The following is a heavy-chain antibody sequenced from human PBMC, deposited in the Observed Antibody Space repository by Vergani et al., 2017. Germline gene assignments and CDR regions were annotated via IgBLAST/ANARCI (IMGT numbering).Heavy chain of an antibody. CDR1: GYTFTSYD. D-gene: IGHD5-24*01. V-gene: IGHV1-8*01. Sequence: QVQLVQSGAEVKKPGASVKVSCKASGYTFTSYDINWVRQATGQGLEWMGWMNPNSGNTGYAQKFQGRVTMTRNTSISTAYMELSSLRSEDTAVYYCARGRRLLQLSPTWFRRHSQSLGNFDYWGQGTLVTVSS. CDR3: ARGRRLLQLSPTWFRRHSQSLGNFDY. CDR2: MNPNSGNT. J-gene: IGHJ4*02.